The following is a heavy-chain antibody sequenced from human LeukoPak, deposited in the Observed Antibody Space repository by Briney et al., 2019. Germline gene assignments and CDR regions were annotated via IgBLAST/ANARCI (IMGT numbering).Heavy chain of an antibody. CDR1: GFTFSSYS. V-gene: IGHV3-21*01. CDR2: ISSSSIYI. Sequence: GGSLRLSCGTSGFTFSSYSKNWVRQAPGKGLEWVSSISSSSIYIYYADSVKGRFTISRDNAKNSLYLHINSLRAEDTAVYYCARGASVVVTDEPVGDYWGQGTLVTVSS. CDR3: ARGASVVVTDEPVGDY. J-gene: IGHJ4*02. D-gene: IGHD2-21*02.